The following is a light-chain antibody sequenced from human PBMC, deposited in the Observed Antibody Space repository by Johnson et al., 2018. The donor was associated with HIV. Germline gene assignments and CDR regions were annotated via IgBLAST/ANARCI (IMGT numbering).Light chain of an antibody. CDR3: ATWDTSLSTGGV. J-gene: IGLJ1*01. Sequence: QSVLTQPPSVSAAPGQRVPISCSGASSTFGNSYISWYQLLPGSPPKLIVFKNNERPSGIPDRFSGSNSGTSATLDITGLQTGDEAAYYCATWDTSLSTGGVFGTGTKVTGL. CDR2: KNN. CDR1: SSTFGNSY. V-gene: IGLV1-51*02.